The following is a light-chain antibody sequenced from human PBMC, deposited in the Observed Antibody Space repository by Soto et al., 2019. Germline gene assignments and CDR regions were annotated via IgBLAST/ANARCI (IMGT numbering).Light chain of an antibody. Sequence: QSALTQPPSASGSPGQSVTISCTGTSSDVGGYNYVSWYQQHPGKAPTFMIYEVSKRPSGVPDRFSGSKSGNTASLTVSGLQADDEADYYCSSYAGSNNPVIFGGGTKVTVL. CDR3: SSYAGSNNPVI. V-gene: IGLV2-8*01. CDR1: SSDVGGYNY. CDR2: EVS. J-gene: IGLJ2*01.